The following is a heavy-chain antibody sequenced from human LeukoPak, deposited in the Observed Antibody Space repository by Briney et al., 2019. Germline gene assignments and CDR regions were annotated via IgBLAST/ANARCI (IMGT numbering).Heavy chain of an antibody. CDR3: AKPGSSSSGVPYMDV. CDR2: ISGSGGRT. CDR1: GIPLRSYA. D-gene: IGHD6-6*01. Sequence: GGSLRLSCTASGIPLRSYAMSWVRQAPGKGLEWVSAISGSGGRTLYADSVKGRFTISRDNSKNTLNLQMNSLRAEDTAVYYCAKPGSSSSGVPYMDVWGKGTTVTVSS. J-gene: IGHJ6*03. V-gene: IGHV3-23*01.